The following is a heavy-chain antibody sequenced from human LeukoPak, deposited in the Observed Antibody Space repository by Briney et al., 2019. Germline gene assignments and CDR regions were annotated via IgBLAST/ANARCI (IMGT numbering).Heavy chain of an antibody. Sequence: PGGSLRLSCAASGFTFSSYSMNWVRQAPGKGLEWVSSISSSSSYIYYADSVKGRFTISRHNAKRSLYLQMNSLRAEDTAVYYCARSGHSNGWYYFDYWGLGALVTVSS. J-gene: IGHJ4*02. CDR3: ARSGHSNGWYYFDY. V-gene: IGHV3-21*01. CDR1: GFTFSSYS. D-gene: IGHD6-19*01. CDR2: ISSSSSYI.